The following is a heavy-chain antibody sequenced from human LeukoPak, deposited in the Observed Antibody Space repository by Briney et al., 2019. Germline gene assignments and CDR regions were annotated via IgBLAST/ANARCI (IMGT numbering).Heavy chain of an antibody. CDR3: ARDKSYTRYGDYGMDV. CDR2: IIPIFGTA. V-gene: IGHV1-69*13. J-gene: IGHJ6*04. D-gene: IGHD3-16*02. CDR1: GGTFSSYA. Sequence: SVKVSCKASGGTFSSYAISWVRQAPGQGLEWMGGIIPIFGTANYAQKFQGRVTITADESTSTAYMELSSLRSEDAAVYYCARDKSYTRYGDYGMDVWGKGTTVTISS.